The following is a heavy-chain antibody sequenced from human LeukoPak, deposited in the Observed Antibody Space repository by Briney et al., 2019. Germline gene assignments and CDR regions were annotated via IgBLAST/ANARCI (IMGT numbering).Heavy chain of an antibody. D-gene: IGHD5-18*01. CDR3: ATGQYSYGHPYYYYYYMDV. CDR2: IYYSGST. Sequence: SETLSLTCTVSGGSIRSYYWSWIRQPPGKGLEWIGYIYYSGSTNYNPSLKSRVTISVDTSKNQFSLKLSSVTAADTAVYYCATGQYSYGHPYYYYYYMDVWGKGTTVTVSS. J-gene: IGHJ6*03. V-gene: IGHV4-59*01. CDR1: GGSIRSYY.